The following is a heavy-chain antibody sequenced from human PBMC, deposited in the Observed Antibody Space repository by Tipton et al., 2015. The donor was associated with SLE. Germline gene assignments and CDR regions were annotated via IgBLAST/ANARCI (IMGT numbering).Heavy chain of an antibody. CDR3: AREVVYDYVWGDLWYFDL. V-gene: IGHV4-61*01. D-gene: IGHD3-16*01. CDR1: GGSVSSGSYY. CDR2: IYYSGST. J-gene: IGHJ2*01. Sequence: TLSLTCTVSGGSVSSGSYYWSWIRQPPGKGLEWIGYIYYSGSTNYNPSLKSRVTISVDTSKNQFSLKLSSVTAADTAVYYCAREVVYDYVWGDLWYFDLWGRGTLATVSS.